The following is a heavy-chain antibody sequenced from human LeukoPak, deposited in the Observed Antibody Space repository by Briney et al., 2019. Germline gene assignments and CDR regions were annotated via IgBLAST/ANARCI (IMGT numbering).Heavy chain of an antibody. CDR3: ARTTMLRGVSWFDP. CDR1: GYTFTSYG. J-gene: IGHJ5*02. D-gene: IGHD3-10*01. V-gene: IGHV1-18*01. Sequence: GASVKVSCKASGYTFTSYGISWVRQAPGQGLEWMGWISAYNGNTNYAQKLQGRVSMTTDTSTSTAYMELRSLKSDDTAVYYCARTTMLRGVSWFDPWGQGTLVTVSS. CDR2: ISAYNGNT.